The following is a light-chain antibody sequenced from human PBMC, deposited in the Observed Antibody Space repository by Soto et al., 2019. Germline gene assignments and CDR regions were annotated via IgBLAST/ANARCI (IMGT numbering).Light chain of an antibody. CDR1: QSVSSN. CDR3: QHYKNWPPWT. CDR2: GAS. Sequence: EIVMTQSPAALSVSPGERATFSCRASQSVSSNLAWYQQKPGQAPGLLIYGASIRATGIPARLSGSGSGTEFTLTISSLQSEDFAVEYCQHYKNWPPWTFGQGTKVDIK. J-gene: IGKJ1*01. V-gene: IGKV3-15*01.